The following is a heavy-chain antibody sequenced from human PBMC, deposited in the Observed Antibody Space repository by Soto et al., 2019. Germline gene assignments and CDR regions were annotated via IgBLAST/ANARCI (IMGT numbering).Heavy chain of an antibody. D-gene: IGHD3-9*01. CDR2: VSTNGAT. CDR1: DDLISSYY. Sequence: SETLSLTCTVSDDLISSYYWNWIRQPAGKGLEWIGRVSTNGATNYNPSLESRVTMSVDTSKNEFSLKRTSVTAADTAVHFCGRADYEILTGSYAMDVWGQGTTVTVSS. CDR3: GRADYEILTGSYAMDV. V-gene: IGHV4-4*07. J-gene: IGHJ6*02.